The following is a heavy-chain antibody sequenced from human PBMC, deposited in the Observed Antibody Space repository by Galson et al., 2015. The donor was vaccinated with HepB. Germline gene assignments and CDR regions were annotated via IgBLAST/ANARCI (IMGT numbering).Heavy chain of an antibody. V-gene: IGHV4-59*01. CDR1: GGSISSYY. CDR2: IYYSGST. CDR3: ARDRRTNWGPAFDI. J-gene: IGHJ3*02. Sequence: ETLSLTCTVSGGSISSYYWSWIRQPPGKGLEWIGYIYYSGSTNYNPSLKSRVTISVDTSKNQFSLKLSSVTAADTAVYYCARDRRTNWGPAFDIWGQGTMVTVSS. D-gene: IGHD7-27*01.